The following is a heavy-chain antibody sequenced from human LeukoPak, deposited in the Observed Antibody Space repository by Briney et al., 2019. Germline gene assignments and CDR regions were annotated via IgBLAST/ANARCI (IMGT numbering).Heavy chain of an antibody. Sequence: GGSLRLSCAASGFTFSSYAMHWVRQAPGKGLEWVAVISYDGSNKYYADSVKGRFTISRDNSKNTLYLQMNSLRAEDTAVYYCAKARQGSGSYLYRGMDVWGQGTTVIVSS. V-gene: IGHV3-30*04. CDR2: ISYDGSNK. D-gene: IGHD3-10*01. CDR3: AKARQGSGSYLYRGMDV. CDR1: GFTFSSYA. J-gene: IGHJ6*02.